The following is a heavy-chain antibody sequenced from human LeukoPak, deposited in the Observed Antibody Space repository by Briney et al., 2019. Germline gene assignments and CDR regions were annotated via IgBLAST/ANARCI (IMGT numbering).Heavy chain of an antibody. Sequence: PGGSLRLSCAASGFTFSRNWMIWVRQAPGKGLEWVANIKQDGSEKYYVDSVKGRFTVSRDNAKNSLYLQMNSLRAEDTAVYYCARDALPRTSDYGGQGPLATVPS. CDR2: IKQDGSEK. CDR1: GFTFSRNW. J-gene: IGHJ4*02. V-gene: IGHV3-7*01. CDR3: ARDALPRTSDY.